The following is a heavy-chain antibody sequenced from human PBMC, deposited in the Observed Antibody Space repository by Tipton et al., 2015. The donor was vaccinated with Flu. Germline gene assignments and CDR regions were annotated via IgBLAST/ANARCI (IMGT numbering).Heavy chain of an antibody. CDR3: AKGGFWSGYYYPFDY. CDR2: ISWNSGSI. V-gene: IGHV3-9*01. CDR1: GFTFDDYA. Sequence: SLRLSCAASGFTFDDYAMHWVRQAPGKGLEWVSGISWNSGSIGYADSVKGRFTISRDNAKNSLYLQMNSLRAEDTALYYCAKGGFWSGYYYPFDYWGQGTLVTVSS. D-gene: IGHD3-3*01. J-gene: IGHJ4*02.